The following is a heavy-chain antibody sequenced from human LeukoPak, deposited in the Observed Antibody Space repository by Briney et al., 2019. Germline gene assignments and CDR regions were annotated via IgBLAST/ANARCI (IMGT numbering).Heavy chain of an antibody. J-gene: IGHJ4*02. CDR3: AKDGGYDSSGLFDY. CDR2: IRYDGSNK. V-gene: IGHV3-30*02. D-gene: IGHD3-22*01. CDR1: GFTFSSYG. Sequence: GGSLRLSCAASGFTFSSYGMHWVRRAPGKGLEWVAFIRYDGSNKYYADSVKGRFTISRDNSKNTLYLQMNSLRAEDTAVYYCAKDGGYDSSGLFDYWGQGTLVTVSS.